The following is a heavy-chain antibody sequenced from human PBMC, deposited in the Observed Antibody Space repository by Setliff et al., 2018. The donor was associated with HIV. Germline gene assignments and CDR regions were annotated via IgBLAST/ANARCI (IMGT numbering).Heavy chain of an antibody. CDR3: AIEDGCGGHYHS. CDR2: IRSRGDSV. Sequence: PEGSLRLSCAASGFPFSNYCMNWVRQAPGKGLQWLSYIRSRGDSVYGDSMKGRITISRDKANNSLYLQIHSLTAEDTAVYYCAIEDGCGGHYHSWGQGTLVTVSS. V-gene: IGHV3-48*01. J-gene: IGHJ4*02. D-gene: IGHD2-21*01. CDR1: GFPFSNYC.